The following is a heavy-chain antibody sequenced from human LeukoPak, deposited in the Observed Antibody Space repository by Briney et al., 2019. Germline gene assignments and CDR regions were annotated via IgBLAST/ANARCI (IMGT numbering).Heavy chain of an antibody. CDR1: GYSISSGYY. D-gene: IGHD6-13*01. CDR2: IYHSGST. J-gene: IGHJ4*02. V-gene: IGHV4-38-2*02. CDR3: ARDSGGSWFDY. Sequence: SETLSLTCTVSGYSISSGYYWGWIRQPPGKGLEWIGSIYHSGSTYYNPSLKSRVTISVDTSKNQFSLKLSSVTAADTAVYYCARDSGGSWFDYWGQGTLVTVSS.